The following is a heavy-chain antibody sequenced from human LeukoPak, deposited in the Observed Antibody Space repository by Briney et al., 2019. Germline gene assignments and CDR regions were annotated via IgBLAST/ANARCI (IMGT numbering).Heavy chain of an antibody. Sequence: GGSLRLSCAASGFTFSNYAMNWVRQAPGKGLEWVSVISVSGSSTSYADSVKGRFTISRDNSKNTLYLQMNSLRAEDTALYYCAKDGEYCTSTSCYPDYFDYWGQGTLVTVSS. V-gene: IGHV3-23*01. CDR1: GFTFSNYA. D-gene: IGHD2-2*01. CDR3: AKDGEYCTSTSCYPDYFDY. CDR2: ISVSGSST. J-gene: IGHJ4*02.